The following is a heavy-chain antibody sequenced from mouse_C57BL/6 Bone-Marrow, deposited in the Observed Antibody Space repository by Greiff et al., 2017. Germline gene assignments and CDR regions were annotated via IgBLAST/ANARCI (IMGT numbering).Heavy chain of an antibody. V-gene: IGHV1-26*01. CDR2: INPNNGGT. Sequence: VQLQQSGPELVKPGASVKISCKASGYTFTDYYMNWVKQSHGKSLEWIGDINPNNGGTSYNQKLKGKATLTVDKSSSTAYMELRSLTSEYSAVYYCARDYYGSSWYFDFWGQGTILTVSA. D-gene: IGHD1-1*01. CDR1: GYTFTDYY. CDR3: ARDYYGSSWYFDF. J-gene: IGHJ2*01.